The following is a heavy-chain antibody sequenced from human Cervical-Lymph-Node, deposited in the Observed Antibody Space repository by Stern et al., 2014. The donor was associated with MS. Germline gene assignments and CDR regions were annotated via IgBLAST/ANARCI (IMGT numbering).Heavy chain of an antibody. V-gene: IGHV3-9*01. CDR1: GFSFDDYA. D-gene: IGHD3-22*01. CDR2: ISWNSGRI. J-gene: IGHJ4*02. CDR3: AKGFYYDSSDYRSDFDY. Sequence: HLVESGGGVVQPGRSLRLSCAASGFSFDDYAMHWVRQAPGKGLEWVSSISWNSGRIGYADSVKGRFTISRDNPKNSLYLQMSSLRPEDTALYYCAKGFYYDSSDYRSDFDYWGQGTLVTVSS.